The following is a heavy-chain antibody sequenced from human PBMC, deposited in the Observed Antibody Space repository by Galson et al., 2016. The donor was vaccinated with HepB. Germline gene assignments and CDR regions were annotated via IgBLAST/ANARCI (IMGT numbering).Heavy chain of an antibody. CDR3: ARGGRDIVLVPFPFDH. J-gene: IGHJ4*02. D-gene: IGHD2-2*01. CDR2: INPYNDDT. CDR1: GYTFSSYG. Sequence: SVKVSCKGSGYTFSSYGISWVRQAPGQGLEWMGWINPYNDDTNYAQNLQDRVTMTTDTSTSTAYMELRSLRSDDTAMYYCARGGRDIVLVPFPFDHWGQGTLVTVSS. V-gene: IGHV1-18*04.